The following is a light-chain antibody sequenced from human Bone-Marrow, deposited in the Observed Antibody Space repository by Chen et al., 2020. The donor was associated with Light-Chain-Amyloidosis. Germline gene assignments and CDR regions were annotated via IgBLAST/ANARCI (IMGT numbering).Light chain of an antibody. CDR1: QTISSNY. J-gene: IGKJ4*01. V-gene: IGKV3-20*01. CDR3: QQYGTSPRT. CDR2: GSS. Sequence: EIVLTQSPGTLSLSPGDGANLSCRASQTISSNYLTWYQQKFGQAPRLLIYGSSSSATGIPYRFTGSWSGTDFSLTINSLEPDDFAMYYCQQYGTSPRTFGGGTKVEIK.